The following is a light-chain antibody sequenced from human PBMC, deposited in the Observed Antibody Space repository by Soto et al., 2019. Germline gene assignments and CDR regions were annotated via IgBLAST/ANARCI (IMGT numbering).Light chain of an antibody. J-gene: IGLJ2*01. Sequence: QSVLTQPASVSGSPGLSITISCTGTSSDVGGYNYVSWYQQHPGKAPKLMIYEVSNRPSGVSNRFSGSKSGNTASLTISGLQAEDEADYYCSSYTSRSTLIFGGGTQLTVL. CDR2: EVS. V-gene: IGLV2-14*01. CDR1: SSDVGGYNY. CDR3: SSYTSRSTLI.